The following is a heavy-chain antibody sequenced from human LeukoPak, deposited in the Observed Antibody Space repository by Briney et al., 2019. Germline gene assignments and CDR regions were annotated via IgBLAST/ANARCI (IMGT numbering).Heavy chain of an antibody. V-gene: IGHV4-39*02. CDR1: GGSISSSSYY. D-gene: IGHD6-6*01. J-gene: IGHJ5*02. CDR3: ARDRGSSVVAFWFDP. CDR2: IYYDGST. Sequence: SETLSLTCTVSGGSISSSSYYWGWIRQPLGKGLEWIGSIYYDGSTYYNPSLKSRVTISVDTSNNQFSLKLSSVTAADTAVYYCARDRGSSVVAFWFDPWGPGTLVTVSS.